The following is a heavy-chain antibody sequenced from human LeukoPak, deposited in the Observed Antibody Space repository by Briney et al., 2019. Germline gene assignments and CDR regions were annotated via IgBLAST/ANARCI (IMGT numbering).Heavy chain of an antibody. D-gene: IGHD3-16*01. J-gene: IGHJ4*02. CDR2: IKHDESEK. Sequence: GGSLRLSCAASGFSFNSDWMDWVRQAPGKGLEWVANIKHDESEKNYLDSVKGRFTISRDNAQNSLYLQMNGLRVEDTAVYYCARRLDDWGQGTLVTVSS. V-gene: IGHV3-7*01. CDR3: ARRLDD. CDR1: GFSFNSDW.